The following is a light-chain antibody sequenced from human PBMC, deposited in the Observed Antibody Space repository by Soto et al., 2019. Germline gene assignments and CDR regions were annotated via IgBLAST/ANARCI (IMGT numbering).Light chain of an antibody. CDR1: QGISNF. J-gene: IGKJ4*01. V-gene: IGKV1-27*01. Sequence: DIQMTQSPSSLSASVGDRVTITCRASQGISNFLAWYQQRPGEVPQLLIYSASTLQSGVPSRFSGSGSGTDFTHTISSLQPEDVATYFCQKYNSAPPLTFGGGTKVEIK. CDR3: QKYNSAPPLT. CDR2: SAS.